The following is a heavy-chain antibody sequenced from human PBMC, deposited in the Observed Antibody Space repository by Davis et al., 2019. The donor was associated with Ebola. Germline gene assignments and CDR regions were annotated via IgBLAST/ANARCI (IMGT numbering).Heavy chain of an antibody. Sequence: GESLKISCAASGFTFSSYGMHWVRQAPGKGLEWVAVIWYDGSNKYYADSVKGRFTISRDNSKNTLYLQMNSLSVEDTAIYYCAKAMVAATQSLYHHHVLDVWGLGTTVTVSS. V-gene: IGHV3-33*06. J-gene: IGHJ6*02. CDR3: AKAMVAATQSLYHHHVLDV. D-gene: IGHD2-15*01. CDR2: IWYDGSNK. CDR1: GFTFSSYG.